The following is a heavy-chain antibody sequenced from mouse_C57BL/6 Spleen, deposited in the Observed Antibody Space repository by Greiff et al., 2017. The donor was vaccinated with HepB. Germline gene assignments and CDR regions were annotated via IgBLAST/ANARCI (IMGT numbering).Heavy chain of an antibody. V-gene: IGHV5-4*03. D-gene: IGHD3-2*02. J-gene: IGHJ2*01. CDR3: ARGGSSGYNFDY. CDR1: GFTFSSYA. Sequence: EVKVVESGGGLVKPGGSLKLSCAASGFTFSSYAMSWVRQTPEKRLEWVATISDGGSYTYYPDNVKGRFTISRDNAENNLYLQMSHLKSEDTAMYYCARGGSSGYNFDYWGQGTTLTVSS. CDR2: ISDGGSYT.